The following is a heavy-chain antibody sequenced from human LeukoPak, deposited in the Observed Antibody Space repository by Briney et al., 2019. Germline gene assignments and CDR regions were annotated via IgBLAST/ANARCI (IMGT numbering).Heavy chain of an antibody. CDR3: ARARGITMVRGAICFDY. J-gene: IGHJ4*02. CDR1: GFSFSNYW. D-gene: IGHD3-10*01. Sequence: GGSLRLSCAASGFSFSNYWMHWVRQAPGKGLVWVSRINSDGSSTTYADSVKGRFTISRDNAKNTLYLQMNSLRAEDTAVYYCARARGITMVRGAICFDYWGQGTLVTVSS. V-gene: IGHV3-74*01. CDR2: INSDGSST.